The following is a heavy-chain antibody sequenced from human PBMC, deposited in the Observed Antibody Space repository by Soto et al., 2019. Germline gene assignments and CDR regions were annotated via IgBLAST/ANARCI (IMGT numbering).Heavy chain of an antibody. CDR3: AKVPNSSGWYEPFDY. CDR2: ISSDGSDK. J-gene: IGHJ4*02. D-gene: IGHD6-19*01. Sequence: GGSLRLSCGASGFTFSSYGMHWVRQAPGKGLEWVAVISSDGSDKYYADSVKGRFTISRDNSKNTLYPQMNSLRAEDTAVYYCAKVPNSSGWYEPFDYWGQGTLVTVSS. V-gene: IGHV3-30*18. CDR1: GFTFSSYG.